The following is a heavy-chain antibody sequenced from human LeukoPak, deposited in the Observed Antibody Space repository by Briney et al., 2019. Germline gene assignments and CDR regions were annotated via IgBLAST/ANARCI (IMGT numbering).Heavy chain of an antibody. Sequence: PGGSLRLSCAASGFTFSSYWMSWVRQAPGKGLEWVANIKQDGSEKYYVDSVKGRFTISRDNAKNSLYLRMNSLRAEDMALYYCAKAHKQQLAFDYWGQGTLVTVSS. CDR2: IKQDGSEK. J-gene: IGHJ4*02. V-gene: IGHV3-7*03. D-gene: IGHD6-13*01. CDR3: AKAHKQQLAFDY. CDR1: GFTFSSYW.